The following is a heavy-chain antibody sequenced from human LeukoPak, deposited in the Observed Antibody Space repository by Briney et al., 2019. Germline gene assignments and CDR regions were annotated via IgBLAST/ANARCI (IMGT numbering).Heavy chain of an antibody. J-gene: IGHJ4*02. Sequence: GWIRQPPGQGLEWMRIIYPGDSDNRYSPSCRCQFTISADKTISSAYLQWSSLKASGTAMYYCARQAIQSGYDLGYWGQGTLVTVSS. CDR2: IYPGDSDN. CDR3: ARQAIQSGYDLGY. V-gene: IGHV5-51*01. D-gene: IGHD5-12*01.